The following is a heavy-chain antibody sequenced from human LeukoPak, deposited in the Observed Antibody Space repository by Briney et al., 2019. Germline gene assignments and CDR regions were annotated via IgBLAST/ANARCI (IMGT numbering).Heavy chain of an antibody. CDR3: ARVIDYDISGYYLGY. V-gene: IGHV4-34*01. Sequence: SETLSLTCAVYGGSFSGYYSSWLRQPPGKGLEWIGEINDSGSTSCSPSLKSRVSISVDTSKNQFSLKLSSVTAADTAVYYCARVIDYDISGYYLGYWGQGNRVTVSS. J-gene: IGHJ4*02. CDR1: GGSFSGYY. D-gene: IGHD3-22*01. CDR2: INDSGST.